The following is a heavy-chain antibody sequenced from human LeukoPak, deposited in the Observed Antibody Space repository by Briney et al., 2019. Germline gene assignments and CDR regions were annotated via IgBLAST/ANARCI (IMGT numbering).Heavy chain of an antibody. D-gene: IGHD6-19*01. J-gene: IGHJ4*02. CDR3: ARGGLSSGWYG. V-gene: IGHV4-59*01. CDR2: SFFSGST. CDR1: GGSISSYY. Sequence: SETLSLTCTVSGGSISSYYWSWVRQPPGKGLEWIGYSFFSGSTNYNPSLKSRVTISLDTSKNQFSLRLNSVTAADTAVYYCARGGLSSGWYGWGQGTLVTVSS.